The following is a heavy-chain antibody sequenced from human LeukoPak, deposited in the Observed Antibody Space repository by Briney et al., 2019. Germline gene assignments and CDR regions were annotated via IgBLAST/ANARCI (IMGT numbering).Heavy chain of an antibody. CDR1: GGSISSFY. CDR2: IYSSGST. D-gene: IGHD2-15*01. J-gene: IGHJ4*02. V-gene: IGHV4-4*07. Sequence: PSETLSLTCTVSGGSISSFYWSWFRQPAGKGLEWIGRIYSSGSTNYNPSLKSRVAMSVDTSKNQFSLKLSSVTAADTAVYYCARVLGWAAFDYWGQGTQVTVSS. CDR3: ARVLGWAAFDY.